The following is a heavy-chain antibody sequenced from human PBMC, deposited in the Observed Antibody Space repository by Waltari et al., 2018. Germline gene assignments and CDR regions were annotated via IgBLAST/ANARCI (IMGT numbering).Heavy chain of an antibody. CDR2: ISSSSSYI. CDR1: GFTFSSYS. CDR3: ARDLPKTPAPYYYYGMDV. J-gene: IGHJ6*02. Sequence: EVQLVESGGGLVKPGGSLRLSCAASGFTFSSYSMNWVRQAPGKGLEWVSSISSSSSYIYYADSVKGRFTISRDNAKNSLYLQMNSLRAEDTAVYYCARDLPKTPAPYYYYGMDVWGQGTTVTVSS. V-gene: IGHV3-21*01.